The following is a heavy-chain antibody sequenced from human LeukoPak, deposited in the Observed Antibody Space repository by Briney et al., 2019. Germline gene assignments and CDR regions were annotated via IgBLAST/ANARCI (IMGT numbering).Heavy chain of an antibody. Sequence: SQTLSLTCTVSGGSISSGDYYWSWIRQPPGKGLEWIGSIYDSGSTDYNPSLKSRVTISVDTSKTLFSLKLSSVTAADTAVYYCARADGSGSYYNWFDPWGQGTLVTVSS. CDR3: ARADGSGSYYNWFDP. V-gene: IGHV4-30-4*01. J-gene: IGHJ5*02. D-gene: IGHD3-10*01. CDR2: IYDSGST. CDR1: GGSISSGDYY.